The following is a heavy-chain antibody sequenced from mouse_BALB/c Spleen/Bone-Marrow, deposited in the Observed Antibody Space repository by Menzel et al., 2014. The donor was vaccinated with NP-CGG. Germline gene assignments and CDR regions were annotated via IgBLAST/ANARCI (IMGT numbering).Heavy chain of an antibody. V-gene: IGHV1-61*01. CDR2: IDPSDSET. CDR1: GYTFTNYW. D-gene: IGHD2-3*01. J-gene: IGHJ2*01. Sequence: VKLMESGAELVRPGASVKLSCKASGYTFTNYWMNWVRRRPGRGLEWIGMIDPSDSETHYNQMFKDKATLTVDKSSSTAYMQLSSLTSEDSAVYYCTRRDDGYPYWGQGTTLTVSS. CDR3: TRRDDGYPY.